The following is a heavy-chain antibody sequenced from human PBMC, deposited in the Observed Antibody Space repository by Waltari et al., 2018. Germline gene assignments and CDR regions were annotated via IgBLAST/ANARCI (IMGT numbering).Heavy chain of an antibody. CDR2: IRYDGSNK. CDR1: GFTFSSYG. CDR3: AKDGLEAVVTHLFDY. Sequence: QVQLVESGGGVVQPGGSRRLSCAASGFTFSSYGMHWVGQAPGKGLEWVAFIRYDGSNKYYADSVKGRFTISRDNSKNTLYLQMNSLRAEDTAVYYCAKDGLEAVVTHLFDYWGQGTLVTVSS. J-gene: IGHJ4*02. V-gene: IGHV3-30*02. D-gene: IGHD2-21*02.